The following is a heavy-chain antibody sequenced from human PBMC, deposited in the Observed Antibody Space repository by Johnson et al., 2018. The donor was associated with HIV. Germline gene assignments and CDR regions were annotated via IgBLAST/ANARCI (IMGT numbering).Heavy chain of an antibody. J-gene: IGHJ3*02. V-gene: IGHV3-9*01. CDR1: GFTFDDYG. Sequence: VQLVESGGGVVRPGGSLRLSCAASGFTFDDYGMSWVRQAPGKGLAWVSGISWNSGSIGYADSVKGRFTISRKNAKNSLYLQMNSLRAEDTALYYCAKDRKGSSSWLRSGVAFDIWGQGTMVTVSS. CDR2: ISWNSGSI. D-gene: IGHD6-13*01. CDR3: AKDRKGSSSWLRSGVAFDI.